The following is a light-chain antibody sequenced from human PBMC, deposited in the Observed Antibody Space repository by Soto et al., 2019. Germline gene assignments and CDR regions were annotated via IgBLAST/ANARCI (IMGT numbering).Light chain of an antibody. J-gene: IGKJ1*01. Sequence: EIVMTQSPATLSVSPGERATLSCRASQSVTNNLAWYQQKPGQAPRLLIYGASTRATGIPARFSGSGSGTEFTLTISSLQSEDFAVYYCQQYDNWPPWTFGQGTKVEIK. CDR1: QSVTNN. V-gene: IGKV3-15*01. CDR3: QQYDNWPPWT. CDR2: GAS.